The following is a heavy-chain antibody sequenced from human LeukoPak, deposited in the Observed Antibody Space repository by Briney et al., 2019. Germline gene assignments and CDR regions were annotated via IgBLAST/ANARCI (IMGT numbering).Heavy chain of an antibody. CDR1: GYTFTGYY. Sequence: ASVKVSCKASGYTFTGYYMHWVRQAPGQGLEWMGWINPNSGGTNYAQKLQGRVTMTTDTSTSTAYMELRSLRSDDTAVYYCARVSHGYCSGGSCFSSSWFDPWGQGTLVTVSS. CDR3: ARVSHGYCSGGSCFSSSWFDP. J-gene: IGHJ5*02. CDR2: INPNSGGT. V-gene: IGHV1-2*02. D-gene: IGHD2-15*01.